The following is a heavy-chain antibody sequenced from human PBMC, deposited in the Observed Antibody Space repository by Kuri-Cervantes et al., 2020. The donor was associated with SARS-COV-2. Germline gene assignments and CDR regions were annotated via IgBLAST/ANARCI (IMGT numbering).Heavy chain of an antibody. V-gene: IGHV3-30-3*01. CDR1: GFTFSSYA. J-gene: IGHJ5*02. Sequence: GGSLRLSCAASGFTFSSYAMHWVRQAPGKGLEWVAVISNDGSNKYYADSVKGRFTISRDNYKNTLYLQMNSMGAEDTAVYYCASDRGVDYCSSTSCPSGPFGPFDPWGQGTLVTVSS. D-gene: IGHD2-2*01. CDR3: ASDRGVDYCSSTSCPSGPFGPFDP. CDR2: ISNDGSNK.